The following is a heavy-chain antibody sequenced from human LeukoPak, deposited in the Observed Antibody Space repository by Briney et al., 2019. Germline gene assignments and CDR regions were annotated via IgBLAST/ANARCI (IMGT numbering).Heavy chain of an antibody. CDR1: GFTVSSNY. CDR3: ARALYYYCMDV. V-gene: IGHV3-53*01. CDR2: IYNGGST. Sequence: GGALRVSCAASGFTVSSNYMSWVRQAPGTGLEWVSVIYNGGSTYYADSVQGRFTISRDNSKNPLYLQKNSLRAEDTAVYYWARALYYYCMDVWGKGTTVTVSS. J-gene: IGHJ6*03.